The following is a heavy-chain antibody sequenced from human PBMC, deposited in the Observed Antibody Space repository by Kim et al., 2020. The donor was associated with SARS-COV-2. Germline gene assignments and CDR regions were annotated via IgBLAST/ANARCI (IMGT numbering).Heavy chain of an antibody. CDR3: ARFPILASGCCYFY. Sequence: GGSLRLSCAASGFTFTMYYMHWVRQAPGKGLEWVAFISFDGSTTDYADSVKGRFTVSRDSSKNTVFLQMSSLRLEDTALYFCARFPILASGCCYFY. D-gene: IGHD6-19*01. V-gene: IGHV3-30*04. CDR2: ISFDGSTT. J-gene: IGHJ4*03. CDR1: GFTFTMYY.